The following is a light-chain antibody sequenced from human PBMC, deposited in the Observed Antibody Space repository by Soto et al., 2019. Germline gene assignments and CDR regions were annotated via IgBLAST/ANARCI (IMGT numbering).Light chain of an antibody. CDR3: QSYDSSLSGYV. J-gene: IGLJ1*01. CDR2: GNT. V-gene: IGLV1-40*01. CDR1: SSNIGANSG. Sequence: QAVVTQPPSVSGAPGQRVTISCTGSSSNIGANSGVHWYQQLPGTAPKLLIYGNTNRPSGVPDRFSGSKSGTSASLAITGLQAEDEADYYCQSYDSSLSGYVFGPGTKVTVL.